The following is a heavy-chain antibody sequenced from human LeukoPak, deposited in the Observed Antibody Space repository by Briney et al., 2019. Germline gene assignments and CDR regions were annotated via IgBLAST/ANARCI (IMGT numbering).Heavy chain of an antibody. CDR2: ISAYNGNT. CDR1: GYTFTSYG. V-gene: IGHV1-18*01. Sequence: ASVKVSCKASGYTFTSYGISWVRQAPGQGLEWMGWISAYNGNTNYAQTLQGRVTMTTDTSTSTAYMELRSLRSDDTAVYYCARVSNSGSYYRPLDYWGQGTLVTVSS. CDR3: ARVSNSGSYYRPLDY. D-gene: IGHD1-26*01. J-gene: IGHJ4*02.